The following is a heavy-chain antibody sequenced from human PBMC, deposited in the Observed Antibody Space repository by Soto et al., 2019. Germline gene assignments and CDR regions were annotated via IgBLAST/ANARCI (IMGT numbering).Heavy chain of an antibody. D-gene: IGHD4-17*01. V-gene: IGHV3-33*01. Sequence: QVQLVGSGGGVVRPGSSLRLPCEATGFSFNTHGIHWARQAPAKGLKWVAVIVNDGSEQAYSASVKARFTISRDNSTNTLYLQMNNLRAEDTAVYNCARDDNYADIGLDHWGQGVLVTVSS. CDR2: IVNDGSEQ. J-gene: IGHJ4*02. CDR3: ARDDNYADIGLDH. CDR1: GFSFNTHG.